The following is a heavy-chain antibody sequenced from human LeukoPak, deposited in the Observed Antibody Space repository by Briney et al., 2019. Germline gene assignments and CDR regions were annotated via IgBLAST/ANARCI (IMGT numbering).Heavy chain of an antibody. CDR2: IRYDGSNK. D-gene: IGHD2-15*01. V-gene: IGHV3-30*02. J-gene: IGHJ5*02. Sequence: GGSLRLSCAASGFTFSSYGMHWVRQAPGKGLEWVAFIRYDGSNKYYADSVKGRFTISRDNSKNTLYLQMNSLRAEDTAVYYCARAIQYCSGGSCSQEFDPWGQGTLVTVSS. CDR1: GFTFSSYG. CDR3: ARAIQYCSGGSCSQEFDP.